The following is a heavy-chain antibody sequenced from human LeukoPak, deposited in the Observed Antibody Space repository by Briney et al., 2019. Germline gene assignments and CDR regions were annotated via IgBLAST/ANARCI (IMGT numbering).Heavy chain of an antibody. V-gene: IGHV3-48*03. D-gene: IGHD3-3*01. Sequence: PGGSLRLSCAASGFTFSSYEMNWVRQAPGKGLEWVSYISSSGSTIYYADSVKGRFTISRDNAKNSLYLQMDSLRADDTAVYYCATSDDLWSGMDNWGQGTLVTVSS. CDR2: ISSSGSTI. J-gene: IGHJ4*02. CDR1: GFTFSSYE. CDR3: ATSDDLWSGMDN.